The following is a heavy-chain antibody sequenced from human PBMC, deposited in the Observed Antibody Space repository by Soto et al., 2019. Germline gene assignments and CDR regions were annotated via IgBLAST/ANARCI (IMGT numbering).Heavy chain of an antibody. CDR3: AREVVGGVSTSNWFDP. Sequence: GGSLRLSCVASGFTFSDNYMSWIRQAPGKGLEWVSYISSSSSYTNYAVSVKGRFTISRDNAKNSLYLQMNSLRAEDTAVYYCAREVVGGVSTSNWFDPWGQGTLVTVSS. D-gene: IGHD2-15*01. J-gene: IGHJ5*02. CDR2: ISSSSSYT. V-gene: IGHV3-11*06. CDR1: GFTFSDNY.